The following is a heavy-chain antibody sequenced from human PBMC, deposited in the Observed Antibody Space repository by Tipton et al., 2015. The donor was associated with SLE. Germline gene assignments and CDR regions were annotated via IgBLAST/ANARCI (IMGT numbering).Heavy chain of an antibody. CDR2: ISSSSSYI. D-gene: IGHD2-2*01. J-gene: IGHJ6*03. CDR1: GFTFSSYS. V-gene: IGHV3-21*01. Sequence: GSLRLSCAASGFTFSSYSMNWVRQAPGKGLEWVSSISSSSSYIYYADSVKGRFTISRDNAKNTLYLQMNSLRAEDTAVYYCARHPVPVYYYYYMDVWGKGTTVTVSS. CDR3: ARHPVPVYYYYYMDV.